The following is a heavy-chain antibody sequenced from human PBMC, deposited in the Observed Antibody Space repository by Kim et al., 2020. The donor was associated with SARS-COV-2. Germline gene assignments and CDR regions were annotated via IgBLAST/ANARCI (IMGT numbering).Heavy chain of an antibody. CDR2: IYYSGST. V-gene: IGHV4-30-4*01. CDR3: ARDRSATVTFSDAFDL. J-gene: IGHJ3*01. CDR1: GGSISSGDYY. D-gene: IGHD4-17*01. Sequence: SETLSLTCTVSGGSISSGDYYWSWIRQPPGKGLEWIGYIYYSGSTYYNPSLKSRVTISVDTSKNQFSLKLSSVTAADTAVYYCARDRSATVTFSDAFDLWGQETMVTVSS.